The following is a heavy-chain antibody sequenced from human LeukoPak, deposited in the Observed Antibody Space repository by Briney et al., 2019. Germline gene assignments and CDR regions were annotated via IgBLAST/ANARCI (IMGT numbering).Heavy chain of an antibody. CDR2: ISSSGSTI. Sequence: GGSLRLSCAASGFTFSSYEMNWVRQAPGKGLEWVSYISSSGSTIYYADSVKGRFTISRDNAKNSLYLQMNSLRAEDTAVYYCARESRGSFANWGQGTLVTVSS. CDR1: GFTFSSYE. V-gene: IGHV3-48*03. J-gene: IGHJ4*02. CDR3: ARESRGSFAN. D-gene: IGHD2-15*01.